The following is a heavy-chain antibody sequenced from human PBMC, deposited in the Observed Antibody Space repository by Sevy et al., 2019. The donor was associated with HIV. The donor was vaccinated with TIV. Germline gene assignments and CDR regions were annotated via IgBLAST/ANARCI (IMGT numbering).Heavy chain of an antibody. CDR2: FSNSGTSM. J-gene: IGHJ4*02. CDR1: GFTFSSYE. CDR3: ARDLPPSATTVAHFDC. V-gene: IGHV3-48*03. D-gene: IGHD4-17*01. Sequence: GGSLRLSCVASGFTFSSYEMNWVRQAPGKGLEWVSYFSNSGTSMYYSASVKGRLTISRDNARNSLYLQMNSLRAEDTAVYYCARDLPPSATTVAHFDCWGQGTLVTVSS.